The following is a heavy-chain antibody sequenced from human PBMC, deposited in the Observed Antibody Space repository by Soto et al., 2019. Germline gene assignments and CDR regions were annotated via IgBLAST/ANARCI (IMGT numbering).Heavy chain of an antibody. CDR2: IHNSGTT. CDR3: ARDYGAGSYGIDY. Sequence: SETLSLTCTVSGASINTYYWAWIRQPPGKGLEWIGYIHNSGTTDYNPSPKSRVTMSVDTSKSQFSLKLSSVTAADTAVYYCARDYGAGSYGIDYWGQGTLVTVSS. V-gene: IGHV4-59*01. J-gene: IGHJ4*02. D-gene: IGHD3-10*01. CDR1: GASINTYY.